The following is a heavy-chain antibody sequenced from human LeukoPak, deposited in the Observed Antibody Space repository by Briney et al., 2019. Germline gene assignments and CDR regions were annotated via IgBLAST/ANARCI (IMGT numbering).Heavy chain of an antibody. CDR2: INPNSGGT. Sequence: GASVKVSCKASGYTFTGYYMHWVRQAPGQGLEWMGWINPNSGGTNYAQKFQGRVTMTRDTSISTAYMELSRLRSDDTAVYYCARVTGELGYCSSTSCYTFDYWGQGTLVTVSS. CDR3: ARVTGELGYCSSTSCYTFDY. CDR1: GYTFTGYY. V-gene: IGHV1-2*02. D-gene: IGHD2-2*02. J-gene: IGHJ4*02.